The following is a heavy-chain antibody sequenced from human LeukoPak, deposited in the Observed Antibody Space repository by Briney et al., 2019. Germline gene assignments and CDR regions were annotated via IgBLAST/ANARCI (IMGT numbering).Heavy chain of an antibody. Sequence: GGSLRLSCAASGFTFIRCARSWVRQAPGKELEWVSVISVSGDSTYYADSVKGRFTISRDNSKDTLYLQMNSLRAVDTAEYYCAKAPAGIAARPLDCWGQGALVTVSS. D-gene: IGHD6-6*01. J-gene: IGHJ4*02. CDR3: AKAPAGIAARPLDC. CDR1: GFTFIRCA. V-gene: IGHV3-23*01. CDR2: ISVSGDST.